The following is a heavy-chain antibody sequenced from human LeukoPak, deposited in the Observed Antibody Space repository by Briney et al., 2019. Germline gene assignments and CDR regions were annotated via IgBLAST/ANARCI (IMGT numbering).Heavy chain of an antibody. CDR1: GDSITKHY. D-gene: IGHD6-25*01. CDR2: IYYSGIT. V-gene: IGHV4-59*11. Sequence: SETLSLTCTVSGDSITKHYWSWIRQPPGKGLEWIGYIYYSGITNYNPSLKSRVTISVDTSKNQISLKLSSVTTADTAVYYCVRTARLLDYWGQGALVIVSS. CDR3: VRTARLLDY. J-gene: IGHJ4*02.